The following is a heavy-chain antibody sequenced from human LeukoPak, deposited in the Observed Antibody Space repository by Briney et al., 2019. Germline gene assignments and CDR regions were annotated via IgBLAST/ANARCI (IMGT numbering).Heavy chain of an antibody. V-gene: IGHV4-34*01. Sequence: PSETLSLTCAVYGGSFSGYYWSWIRQPPGKGLEWIGEINHSGSTDYNPSLKSRVTISVDTSKSQFSLKLSSVTAADTAVYYCARLRIAAAFAYYYGMDVWGQGTTVTVSS. D-gene: IGHD6-13*01. J-gene: IGHJ6*02. CDR2: INHSGST. CDR1: GGSFSGYY. CDR3: ARLRIAAAFAYYYGMDV.